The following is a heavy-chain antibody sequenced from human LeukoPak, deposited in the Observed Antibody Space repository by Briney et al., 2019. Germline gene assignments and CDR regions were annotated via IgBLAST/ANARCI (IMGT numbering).Heavy chain of an antibody. V-gene: IGHV3-48*03. J-gene: IGHJ4*02. Sequence: AGGSLRLSCAASGFTFSSYEMNWVRQAPGKGLGWVSYISSSGSTIYYADSVKGRFTISRDNAKNSLYLQMNSLRAEDTPVYYCARDKWGGFDYWGQGTLVTVSS. CDR3: ARDKWGGFDY. CDR1: GFTFSSYE. CDR2: ISSSGSTI. D-gene: IGHD7-27*01.